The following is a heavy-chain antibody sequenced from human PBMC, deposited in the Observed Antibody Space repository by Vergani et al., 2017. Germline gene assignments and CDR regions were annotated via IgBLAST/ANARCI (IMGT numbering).Heavy chain of an antibody. CDR2: IYYSGST. CDR1: GFTFSSYA. J-gene: IGHJ3*02. D-gene: IGHD3-3*01. CDR3: AEGGITIFGVVDAFDI. V-gene: IGHV4-59*05. Sequence: VQLLESGGGLVQPGGSLRFSCAASGFTFSSYAMSWVRQAPGKGLEWIGSIYYSGSTYYNPSLKSRVTISVDTSKNQFSLKLSSVTAADTAVYYCAEGGITIFGVVDAFDIWGQGTMVTVSS.